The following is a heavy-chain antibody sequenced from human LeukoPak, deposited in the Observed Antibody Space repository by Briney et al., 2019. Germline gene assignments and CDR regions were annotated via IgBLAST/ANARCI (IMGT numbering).Heavy chain of an antibody. V-gene: IGHV1-2*02. J-gene: IGHJ6*02. CDR2: INPNSGGT. D-gene: IGHD2-15*01. CDR3: ARSHPIVVVVAASYYYGMDV. CDR1: GYTFTGYY. Sequence: ASVKVSCKASGYTFTGYYMHWVRQGPGQGLEWMGWINPNSGGTNYAQKFQGRVTMTRDTSISTAYMELSRLRSDDTAVYYCARSHPIVVVVAASYYYGMDVWGQGTTVTVSS.